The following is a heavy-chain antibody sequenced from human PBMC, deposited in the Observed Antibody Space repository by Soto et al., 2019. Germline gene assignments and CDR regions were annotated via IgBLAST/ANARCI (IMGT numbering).Heavy chain of an antibody. CDR2: IYPGDSNT. CDR3: ARQGYSSSTACYNVDY. D-gene: IGHD2-2*02. Sequence: GESLKISCKGSGFIFTSYWIGWVRQMPGKGLEWMGIIYPGDSNTRYSPSFQGQVTISADKSISTAFLQWNSLKASDTAMYYCARQGYSSSTACYNVDYWGQGTLVTVS. J-gene: IGHJ4*02. V-gene: IGHV5-51*01. CDR1: GFIFTSYW.